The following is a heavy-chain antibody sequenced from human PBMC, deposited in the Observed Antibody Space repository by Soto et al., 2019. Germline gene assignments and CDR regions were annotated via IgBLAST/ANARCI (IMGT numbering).Heavy chain of an antibody. D-gene: IGHD3-16*01. CDR3: VRGWGSLIPHRWLDI. CDR1: GFTFRQYG. CDR2: IFYDGTEK. J-gene: IGHJ3*02. V-gene: IGHV3-33*01. Sequence: QVQLVESGGGVFQPGTSLRLSCAASGFTFRQYGMHWVRQAPGKGLDWVAVIFYDGTEKYYADSVKGRFTISRDNPGNIVYLQMNSLRAEDTAVYYCVRGWGSLIPHRWLDIWGQGTTVVVSS.